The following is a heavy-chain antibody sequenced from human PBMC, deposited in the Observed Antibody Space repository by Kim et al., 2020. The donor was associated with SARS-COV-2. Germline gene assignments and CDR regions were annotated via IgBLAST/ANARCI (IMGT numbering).Heavy chain of an antibody. CDR2: MTAYSGQT. CDR3: ARGAKDSSSWMDS. J-gene: IGHJ4*02. V-gene: IGHV1-18*04. Sequence: ASVKVSCKASGHTLTSYGISWARQAPGQGLEWVGWMTAYSGQTEYAQKFRDRVILSADTFTNTAYMELRSLRSDDTAIYYCARGAKDSSSWMDSWGQGSLVIASS. CDR1: GHTLTSYG. D-gene: IGHD6-13*01.